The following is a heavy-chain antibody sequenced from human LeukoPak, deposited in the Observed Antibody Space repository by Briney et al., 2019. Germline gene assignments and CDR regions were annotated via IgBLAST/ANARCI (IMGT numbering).Heavy chain of an antibody. CDR1: GFTFSSYA. J-gene: IGHJ4*02. D-gene: IGHD3-22*01. Sequence: PGGSLRLSCAASGFTFSSYAMSWVRQAPGKGLQWVSVISGSGGSTYYADSVKGRFTISRDNSKNTLYLQMNSLRAEDTAVYYCASYDDSSGYYSSLFDYWGQGTLVTVSS. V-gene: IGHV3-23*01. CDR2: ISGSGGST. CDR3: ASYDDSSGYYSSLFDY.